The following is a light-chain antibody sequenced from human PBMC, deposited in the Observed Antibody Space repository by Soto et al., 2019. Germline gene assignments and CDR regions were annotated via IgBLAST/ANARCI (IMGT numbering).Light chain of an antibody. Sequence: EIVLTQSPGTLSLSPGERATLSCRASQSVSSSYLAWYQQKPGQAPRLLIYGASSRATGIPDRFSGSGAGTDFTLTISSLEHEDYAVYYCQQYGSSPPFSFGPRTKVDIK. J-gene: IGKJ3*01. CDR3: QQYGSSPPFS. CDR1: QSVSSSY. CDR2: GAS. V-gene: IGKV3-20*01.